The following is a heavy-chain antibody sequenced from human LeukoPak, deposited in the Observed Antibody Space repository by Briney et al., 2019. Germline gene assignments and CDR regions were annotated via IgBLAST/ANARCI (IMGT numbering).Heavy chain of an antibody. J-gene: IGHJ4*02. V-gene: IGHV3-21*01. CDR3: ARAGRSSGWYGD. CDR1: GFTFSSYS. Sequence: GGSLRLSCAASGFTFSSYSMNWVRQAPGKGLEWVSSISSSSSYIYYADSVKGRFTISRDNAKNSLYLQMNSLRAEDTAVYYCARAGRSSGWYGDWGQGTLVTVSS. CDR2: ISSSSSYI. D-gene: IGHD6-19*01.